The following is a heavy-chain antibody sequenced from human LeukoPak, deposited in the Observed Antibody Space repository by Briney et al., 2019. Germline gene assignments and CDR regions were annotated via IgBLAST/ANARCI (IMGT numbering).Heavy chain of an antibody. V-gene: IGHV3-43*02. CDR2: ISGDGYGT. D-gene: IGHD5-12*01. J-gene: IGHJ1*01. Sequence: PGGSLRLSCAASGFTFADYAMHWVRQAPGKGLEWVSLISGDGYGTYYADSVKGRFTISRDNTENSLYLQMNSLRTEDTAFYYCAKDTTPLGGYSSYGHCWGQGTLATVSA. CDR3: AKDTTPLGGYSSYGHC. CDR1: GFTFADYA.